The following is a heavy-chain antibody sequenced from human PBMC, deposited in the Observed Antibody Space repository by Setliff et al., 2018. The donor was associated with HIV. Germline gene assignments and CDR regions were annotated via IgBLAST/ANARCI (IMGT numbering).Heavy chain of an antibody. CDR2: IYDVGVT. Sequence: KTSETLSLTCTVSGGSLRTFHWTWLRQAPGKGLEWLGHIYDVGVTNYNPSLKNRVAISLDASQTRCSLTLASVTATDTAVYFCEVAGQWGQGTLVTVSS. V-gene: IGHV4-4*08. J-gene: IGHJ4*02. CDR3: EVAGQ. CDR1: GGSLRTFH. D-gene: IGHD6-19*01.